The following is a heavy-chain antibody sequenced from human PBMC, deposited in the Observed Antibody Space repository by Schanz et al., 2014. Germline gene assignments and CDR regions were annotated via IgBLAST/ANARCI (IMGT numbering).Heavy chain of an antibody. V-gene: IGHV1-18*01. Sequence: QVQLVQSGAEVKKPGASVKVSCKASGYTLTTYGITWFRQAPGQGFEGMGWFSPYNENTNYAQKLQGRVAMTADASTSTAYMELRSLRSDDTAVEYCARDRLERGAECYYVEVFEIWGQGTLVIVSS. CDR3: ARDRLERGAECYYVEVFEI. CDR1: GYTLTTYG. D-gene: IGHD2-21*01. J-gene: IGHJ4*02. CDR2: FSPYNENT.